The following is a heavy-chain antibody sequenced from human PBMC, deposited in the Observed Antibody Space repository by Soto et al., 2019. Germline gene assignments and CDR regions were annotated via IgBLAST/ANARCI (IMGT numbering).Heavy chain of an antibody. CDR2: IVVGSGNT. CDR1: GFTFTSSA. D-gene: IGHD5-12*01. V-gene: IGHV1-58*02. J-gene: IGHJ6*02. Sequence: QMQLVQSGPEVKKPGTSVKVSCKASGFTFTSSAMQWVRQARGQRLEWIGWIVVGSGNTNYAQKFQERVTITRDMSTSTPYMELSSLRSEDTAVYYCAADSGGDIYYYYGMDVWGQGTTVTVSS. CDR3: AADSGGDIYYYYGMDV.